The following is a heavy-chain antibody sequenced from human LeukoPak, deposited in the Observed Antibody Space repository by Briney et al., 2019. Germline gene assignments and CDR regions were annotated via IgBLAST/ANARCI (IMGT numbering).Heavy chain of an antibody. Sequence: SQTLSLTCAISGDSVSANGAAWNWIRQSPSRGLEWLGRTYYRSKWYNDYAVSVKSRITINPDTSKNQFSLQLNSVTPEDTAVYYCARVPYYDFQADASDIWGQGTMVTVSS. J-gene: IGHJ3*02. D-gene: IGHD3-3*01. CDR1: GDSVSANGAA. CDR2: TYYRSKWYN. V-gene: IGHV6-1*01. CDR3: ARVPYYDFQADASDI.